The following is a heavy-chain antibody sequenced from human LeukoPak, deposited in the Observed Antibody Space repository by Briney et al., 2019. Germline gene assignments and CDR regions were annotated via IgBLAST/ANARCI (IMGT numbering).Heavy chain of an antibody. CDR1: GGTFISYA. CDR3: ARENIAATPYYYYYGMDV. V-gene: IGHV1-69*13. D-gene: IGHD6-6*01. CDR2: IIPIFGTA. Sequence: ASVKVSCKVSGGTFISYAISWVRQAPGQGLEWMGGIIPIFGTANYAQKFQGRVTITADESTSTAYMELSSLRSEDTAVYYCARENIAATPYYYYYGMDVWGQGTTVTVSS. J-gene: IGHJ6*02.